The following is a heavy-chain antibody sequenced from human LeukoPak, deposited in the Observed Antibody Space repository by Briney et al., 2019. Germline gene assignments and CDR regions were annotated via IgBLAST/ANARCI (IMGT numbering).Heavy chain of an antibody. V-gene: IGHV4-59*01. CDR2: TYYSGSA. D-gene: IGHD3-22*01. CDR3: ARDNAGGGYYYEFDY. Sequence: SETLSLTCTVSGGSISSYYWSWIRQPPGKGLEWIGYTYYSGSANYNPSLKSRVTISVDTSKNQFSLKLSSVTAADTAVYYCARDNAGGGYYYEFDYWGQGTLVTVSS. CDR1: GGSISSYY. J-gene: IGHJ4*02.